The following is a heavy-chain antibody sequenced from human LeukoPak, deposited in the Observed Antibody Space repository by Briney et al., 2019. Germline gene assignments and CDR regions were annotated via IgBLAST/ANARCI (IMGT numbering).Heavy chain of an antibody. CDR2: MYYSGST. J-gene: IGHJ5*02. Sequence: SETLSLTCTVSGGSISSGDYYWSWIRQPPGKGLEWIGYMYYSGSTYYNPSLKSRATIAVDTSKNQFSLKLSSVTAADTAVYYCTRPYYYDSRIDPWGQGTLVTVSS. CDR3: TRPYYYDSRIDP. V-gene: IGHV4-30-4*01. D-gene: IGHD3-22*01. CDR1: GGSISSGDYY.